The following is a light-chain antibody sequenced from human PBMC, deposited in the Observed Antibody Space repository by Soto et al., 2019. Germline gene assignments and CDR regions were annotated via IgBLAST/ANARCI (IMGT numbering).Light chain of an antibody. J-gene: IGLJ2*01. CDR2: DNN. CDR1: SSNIGNNY. Sequence: QSVLTQPPSVSAAPGQKVTISCAGSSSNIGNNYVSWYQQLPGTAPKLLIYDNNKRPPGIPDRFSGSQSGTSATLGITGLQTGDQADYYCGTWDSSLSAVVFGGGTKLTVL. V-gene: IGLV1-51*01. CDR3: GTWDSSLSAVV.